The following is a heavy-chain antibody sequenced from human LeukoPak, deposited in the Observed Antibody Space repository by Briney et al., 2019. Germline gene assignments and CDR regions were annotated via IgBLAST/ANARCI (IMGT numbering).Heavy chain of an antibody. CDR3: ARSSAYYDYVWGSYRPRYYFDY. V-gene: IGHV4-59*01. J-gene: IGHJ4*02. CDR2: IYCSGST. CDR1: GGSISSYY. D-gene: IGHD3-16*01. Sequence: SETLSLTCTVSGGSISSYYWSWIRQPPGKGLEWIGYIYCSGSTNYNPSLKSRVTISVDTSKNQFSLKLSSVTAADTAVYYCARSSAYYDYVWGSYRPRYYFDYWGQGTLVTVSS.